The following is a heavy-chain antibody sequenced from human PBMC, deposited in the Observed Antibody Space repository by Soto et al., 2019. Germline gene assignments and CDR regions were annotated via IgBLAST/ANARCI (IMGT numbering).Heavy chain of an antibody. V-gene: IGHV3-13*01. CDR1: GFTFSSYD. CDR2: IGTAGDT. J-gene: IGHJ6*02. CDR3: ARGPTNPNYYYYYGMDV. Sequence: GVLRHSCAASGFTFSSYDMHWVRQATGKGLEWVSAIGTAGDTYYPGSVKGRFTISRENAKNSLYLQMNSLRAGDTAVYYCARGPTNPNYYYYYGMDVWGLCTTVTVSS.